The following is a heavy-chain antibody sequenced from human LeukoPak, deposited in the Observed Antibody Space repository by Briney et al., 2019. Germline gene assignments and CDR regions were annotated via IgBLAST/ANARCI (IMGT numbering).Heavy chain of an antibody. J-gene: IGHJ4*02. CDR2: INHSGST. D-gene: IGHD3-16*02. CDR3: ARGTRYGYRY. V-gene: IGHV4-34*01. Sequence: SETLSLTCAVYGGSFSGYYWSWIRQPPGKGLEWIGEINHSGSTNYNPSLKSRVTISVDTSKNQFSLKLRSVTAADTAVYYCARGTRYGYRYWGQGTLVTVSS. CDR1: GGSFSGYY.